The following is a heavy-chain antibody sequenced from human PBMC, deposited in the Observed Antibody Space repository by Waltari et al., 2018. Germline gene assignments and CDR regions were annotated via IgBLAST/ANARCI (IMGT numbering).Heavy chain of an antibody. J-gene: IGHJ4*02. V-gene: IGHV4-38-2*01. CDR1: GDSITSASY. Sequence: QVQLQESGPGLVKPSETLSLTCAVSGDSITSASYWGWIRQPPGKGLAWIGYVYHFGSSSYNPSLTSRVTMSVDTSKRQFSLNLSSVTAADTAVYYCARHESAHYGGFDSWGRGTLVTVSA. D-gene: IGHD4-17*01. CDR2: VYHFGSS. CDR3: ARHESAHYGGFDS.